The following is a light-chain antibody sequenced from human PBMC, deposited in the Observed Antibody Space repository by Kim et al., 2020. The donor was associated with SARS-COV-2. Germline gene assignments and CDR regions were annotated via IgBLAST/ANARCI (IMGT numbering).Light chain of an antibody. CDR3: YSSTDNQGGL. J-gene: IGLJ2*01. CDR1: ILTRKD. CDR2: KDT. Sequence: VSPRQTARITCSGDILTRKDARWFHQKPGQAPVLVIYKDTERPSWIPERFSGSTSGTTVTLTISGAQVEDEADYYCYSSTDNQGGLFGGGTQLTVL. V-gene: IGLV3-27*01.